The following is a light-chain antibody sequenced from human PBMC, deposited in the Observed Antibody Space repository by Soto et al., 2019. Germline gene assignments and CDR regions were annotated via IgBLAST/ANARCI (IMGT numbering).Light chain of an antibody. V-gene: IGLV2-14*01. Sequence: QSALTQPASVSGSPGQSITISCTGTSSDVGAYNYVSWYQHHPGKAPKVMIYGVSNRPSGVSNRFSGSKSGNTASLTISGPPPVGEADDYRSSLASTSTPWVFGGGTPLTVL. CDR2: GVS. CDR1: SSDVGAYNY. CDR3: SSLASTSTPWV. J-gene: IGLJ3*02.